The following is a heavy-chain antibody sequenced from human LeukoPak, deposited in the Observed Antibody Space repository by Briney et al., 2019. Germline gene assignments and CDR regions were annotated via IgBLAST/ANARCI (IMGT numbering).Heavy chain of an antibody. CDR3: AKGGDSSSWPYYFDY. CDR1: GFTFSSDA. Sequence: GGSLRLSCAASGFTFSSDAMSWVRQAPGKGLEWVSAISGSGGSTYYADSVKGRFTISRDNSKNTLYLQMNSLRAEDTAVYYCAKGGDSSSWPYYFDYWGQGTLVTVSS. D-gene: IGHD6-13*01. V-gene: IGHV3-23*01. J-gene: IGHJ4*02. CDR2: ISGSGGST.